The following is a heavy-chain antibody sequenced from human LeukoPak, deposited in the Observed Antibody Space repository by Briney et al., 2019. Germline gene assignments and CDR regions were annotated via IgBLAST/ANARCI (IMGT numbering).Heavy chain of an antibody. D-gene: IGHD3-16*01. V-gene: IGHV4-59*08. CDR3: ARQAFGGVSDY. CDR1: GGSISSYY. Sequence: KPSETLSLTCTVSGGSISSYYWSWIRQPPGKGLEWIGYIYYSGSTNYNPSLKSRVTISVDTSKNQFSLKLSSVTAADTAVYYCARQAFGGVSDYWGQGTLVTVSS. CDR2: IYYSGST. J-gene: IGHJ4*02.